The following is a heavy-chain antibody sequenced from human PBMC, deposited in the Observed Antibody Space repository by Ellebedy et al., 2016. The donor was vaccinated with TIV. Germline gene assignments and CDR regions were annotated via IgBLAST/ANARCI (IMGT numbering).Heavy chain of an antibody. D-gene: IGHD1-26*01. Sequence: GGSLRLXXAASGFTFDDYGMNWVRQAPGKGLEWVSGINWNGGSTAYGDSVKGRFIISRDNAKKSLYLQMNRLRAEDTAVYFCAKGGHYSPFDSWGQGTLVPVSS. V-gene: IGHV3-20*03. CDR2: INWNGGST. CDR1: GFTFDDYG. J-gene: IGHJ5*01. CDR3: AKGGHYSPFDS.